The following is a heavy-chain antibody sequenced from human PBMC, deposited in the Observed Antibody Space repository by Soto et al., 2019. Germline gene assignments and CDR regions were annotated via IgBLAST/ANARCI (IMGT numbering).Heavy chain of an antibody. CDR1: GFXFSSYS. J-gene: IGHJ3*02. CDR2: ISSSSSYI. Sequence: GGSLXLSCAASGFXFSSYSMNWVRQAPGKGLEWVSSISSSSSYIYYADSVKGRFTISRDNAKNSLYLQMNSLRAEDTAVYYCARPSLLWSLEEQAFDIWGQGTMVTLSS. D-gene: IGHD3-10*01. V-gene: IGHV3-21*01. CDR3: ARPSLLWSLEEQAFDI.